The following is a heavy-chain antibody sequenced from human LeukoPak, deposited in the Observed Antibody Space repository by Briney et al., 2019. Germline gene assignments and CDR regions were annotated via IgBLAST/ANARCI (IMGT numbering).Heavy chain of an antibody. J-gene: IGHJ4*02. CDR1: GFTFSSYA. CDR2: ISGSGGST. Sequence: PGGSLRLSCAASGFTFSSYAMSWVRQAPGKGLEWVSAISGSGGSTYYADSVKGRFTISRDNAKNSLYLQMNSLRAEDTAVYYCARERGSRGYSYGSQYYFDYWGQGTLVTVSS. V-gene: IGHV3-23*01. D-gene: IGHD5-18*01. CDR3: ARERGSRGYSYGSQYYFDY.